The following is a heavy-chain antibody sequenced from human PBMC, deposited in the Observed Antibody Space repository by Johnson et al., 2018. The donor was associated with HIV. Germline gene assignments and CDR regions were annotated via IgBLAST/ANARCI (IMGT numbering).Heavy chain of an antibody. D-gene: IGHD1-14*01. J-gene: IGHJ3*02. CDR2: ISYDGSDK. CDR1: GSTFSNYA. Sequence: QVQLVESGGGVVQPGRSLRLSCAASGSTFSNYAMHWVRQTQGKGLDWVAVISYDGSDKYYADSVKGRFTISRDNAKNSLYLQMNSLRGEDTAVYYCARECEPAGLAFDIWGQGTMVTVSS. V-gene: IGHV3-30*14. CDR3: ARECEPAGLAFDI.